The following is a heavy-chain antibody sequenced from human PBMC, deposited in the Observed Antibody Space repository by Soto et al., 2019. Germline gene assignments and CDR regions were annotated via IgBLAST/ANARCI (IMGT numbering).Heavy chain of an antibody. V-gene: IGHV3-30*18. CDR3: AKARAFDI. CDR2: ISYDGSNK. CDR1: GFTFSSYG. Sequence: GGSLRLSCTASGFTFSSYGMHWVRQAPGKGLEWVAVISYDGSNKYYADSVKGRFTISRDNSKNTLYLQMNSLRAEDTAVYYCAKARAFDIWGQGTMVTVSS. J-gene: IGHJ3*02.